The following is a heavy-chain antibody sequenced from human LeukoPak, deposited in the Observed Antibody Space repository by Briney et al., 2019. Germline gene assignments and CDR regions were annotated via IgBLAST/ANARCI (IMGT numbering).Heavy chain of an antibody. J-gene: IGHJ5*02. CDR3: TRWARYCSGGSCYSWFDP. V-gene: IGHV3-7*01. D-gene: IGHD2-15*01. CDR1: GFTFSSYW. CDR2: MKLDGSEE. Sequence: PGGSLRLSCAASGFTFSSYWMSWVRQDPGKGLEWVANMKLDGSEEYYVDSVKGRFTISRDNAKNSLYLQMNSLRADDTAVYYCTRWARYCSGGSCYSWFDPWGQGTLVTVSS.